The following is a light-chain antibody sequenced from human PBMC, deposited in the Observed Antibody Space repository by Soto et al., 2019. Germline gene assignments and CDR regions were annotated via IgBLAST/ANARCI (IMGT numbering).Light chain of an antibody. CDR1: QSIDSRY. V-gene: IGKV3-20*01. CDR2: ATS. CDR3: QQYHASSYT. J-gene: IGKJ2*01. Sequence: EFVLTQSPGTLSLSPGERATLSCRASQSIDSRYLAWYQQKPGQAPRLLIYATSSRATGIPERFSGSGSGTDFTLTISRLEPEDFAVFYCQQYHASSYTFGQGTKVDIK.